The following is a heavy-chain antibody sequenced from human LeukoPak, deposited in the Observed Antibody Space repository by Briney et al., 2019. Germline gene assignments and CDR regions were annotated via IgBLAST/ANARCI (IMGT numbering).Heavy chain of an antibody. CDR2: IKQDGSEK. D-gene: IGHD3-3*01. CDR1: GFFVSTNY. Sequence: PGGSLRLSCATSGFFVSTNYMSWVRQAPGKGLEWVANIKQDGSEKYYVDSMKGRFSISRDNAKNSLYLQMNSLRAEDTAVYYCARDRRAPYYDFRSGYIDHYYMDVWGKGTTVTVSS. J-gene: IGHJ6*03. CDR3: ARDRRAPYYDFRSGYIDHYYMDV. V-gene: IGHV3-7*01.